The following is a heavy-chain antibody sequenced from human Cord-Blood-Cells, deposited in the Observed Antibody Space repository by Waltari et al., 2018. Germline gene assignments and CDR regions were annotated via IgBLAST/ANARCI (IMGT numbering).Heavy chain of an antibody. V-gene: IGHV4-34*01. D-gene: IGHD6-6*01. Sequence: QVQLQQWGAGLLQPSETLSLTCAVYGGSFSGYYWSWIREPPGKGLEWIGEINHSGSTNYNPSLKSRVTISVDTSKNQFSLKLSSVTAADTAVYYCAREGESIAAPNWFDPWGQGTLVTVSS. CDR3: AREGESIAAPNWFDP. J-gene: IGHJ5*02. CDR1: GGSFSGYY. CDR2: INHSGST.